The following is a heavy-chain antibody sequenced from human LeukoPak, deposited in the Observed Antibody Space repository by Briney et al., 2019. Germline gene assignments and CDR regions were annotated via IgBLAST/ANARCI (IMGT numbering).Heavy chain of an antibody. CDR3: AKYGYSYGYIYYMDV. CDR2: MVGSGGST. Sequence: GGALRLSCAASGFTFSSDAMSWVRQAPGKGLEWVSAMVGSGGSTYYADSVKGRFSISRDNSKNKLYMQMNSLRAEDTAVYYCAKYGYSYGYIYYMDVWGKGTTVTVSS. V-gene: IGHV3-23*01. D-gene: IGHD5-18*01. J-gene: IGHJ6*03. CDR1: GFTFSSDA.